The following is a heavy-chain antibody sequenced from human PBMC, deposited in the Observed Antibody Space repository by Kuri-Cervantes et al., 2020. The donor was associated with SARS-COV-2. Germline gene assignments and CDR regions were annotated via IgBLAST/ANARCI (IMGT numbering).Heavy chain of an antibody. CDR2: ISYDGSNK. D-gene: IGHD3-3*01. J-gene: IGHJ6*03. V-gene: IGHV3-30-3*01. CDR1: GFTFSSYA. CDR3: ARSILTIFEAMDV. Sequence: GESLKISCAASGFTFSSYAMHWVRQAPGKGLEWVAVISYDGSNKYYADSVKCRFTISRDNSKNTLYLQMNSLRAEDTAVYYCARSILTIFEAMDVWGKGTTVTVSS.